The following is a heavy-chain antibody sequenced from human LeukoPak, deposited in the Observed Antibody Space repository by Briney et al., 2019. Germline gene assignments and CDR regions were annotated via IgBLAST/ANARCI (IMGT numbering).Heavy chain of an antibody. CDR1: GFTFDYYT. Sequence: PGGSLRLSCTASGFTFDYYTMSWFRQAPGMGLEWVGLIRSEVYGRTTEHAASVRGRFTISRDDSISIVYLQMNSLKNEDTALYYCSREVGGSYWDYWGQGSQVTVSS. D-gene: IGHD1-26*01. J-gene: IGHJ4*02. CDR2: IRSEVYGRTT. CDR3: SREVGGSYWDY. V-gene: IGHV3-49*03.